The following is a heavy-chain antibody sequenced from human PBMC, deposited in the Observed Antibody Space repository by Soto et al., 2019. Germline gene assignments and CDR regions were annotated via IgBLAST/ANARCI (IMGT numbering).Heavy chain of an antibody. J-gene: IGHJ6*03. D-gene: IGHD2-15*01. CDR2: ISAYNGNT. Sequence: ASLKVSCKASGYTFTSYGISWVRQAPGQGLEWMGWISAYNGNTNYAQKLQGRVTMTTDTSTSTAYMELRSLRSDDTAVYYCARGYCSGGSCYSFFNYYYYMDVWGKGTRVTVSS. V-gene: IGHV1-18*01. CDR1: GYTFTSYG. CDR3: ARGYCSGGSCYSFFNYYYYMDV.